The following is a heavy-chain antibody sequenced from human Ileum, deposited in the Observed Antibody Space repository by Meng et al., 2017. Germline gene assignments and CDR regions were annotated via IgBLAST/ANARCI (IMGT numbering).Heavy chain of an antibody. V-gene: IGHV3-74*01. CDR3: VRVAASSSSISPSGY. J-gene: IGHJ4*02. CDR2: INSDGLST. Sequence: GESLKISCAASGFTFNNYWMHWVRQAPGKGLVWVSRINSDGLSTNYADSVKGRFTISRDNSKRTVSLQMNNLRVEDTAVYYCVRVAASSSSISPSGYWGQGTLVTVSS. CDR1: GFTFNNYW. D-gene: IGHD2-2*01.